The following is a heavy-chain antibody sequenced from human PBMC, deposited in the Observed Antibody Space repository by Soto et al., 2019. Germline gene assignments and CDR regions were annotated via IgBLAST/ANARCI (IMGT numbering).Heavy chain of an antibody. D-gene: IGHD6-19*01. Sequence: SETLSLTCTVSGGSISSGDYYWSWIRQPPGKGLEWIGYIYYSGSTYYNPSLKSRVTISVDTSKNQFSLKLSSVTAADTAVYYCARQYNSGWYYFDYWGQGTLVTVSS. CDR2: IYYSGST. J-gene: IGHJ4*02. CDR1: GGSISSGDYY. CDR3: ARQYNSGWYYFDY. V-gene: IGHV4-30-4*01.